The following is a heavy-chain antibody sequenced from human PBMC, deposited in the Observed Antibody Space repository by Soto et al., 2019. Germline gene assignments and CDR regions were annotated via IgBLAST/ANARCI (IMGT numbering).Heavy chain of an antibody. D-gene: IGHD3-3*01. CDR1: GYPVTAYY. J-gene: IGHJ3*02. V-gene: IGHV1-2*02. CDR3: ARGGGVGVAGSAAFDM. CDR2: INPATGAA. Sequence: QLHLVQSGAVVKKPGASVTVSCSASGYPVTAYYMHWVRQAPGRGLEWMGGINPATGAAKYTQTFQGRVTMTRDPSTSTVFMELGGLTSGATAVFYCARGGGVGVAGSAAFDMWGQGTLVTVSS.